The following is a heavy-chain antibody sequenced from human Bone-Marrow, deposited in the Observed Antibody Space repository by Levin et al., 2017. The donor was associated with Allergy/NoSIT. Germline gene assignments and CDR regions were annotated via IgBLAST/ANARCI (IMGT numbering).Heavy chain of an antibody. D-gene: IGHD3-22*01. J-gene: IGHJ4*02. CDR3: ARHVGDYYFDTSGVVDY. CDR1: GGSITSTSYY. V-gene: IGHV4-39*01. Sequence: GSLRLSCTVSGGSITSTSYYWGWIRQPPGKGLEWIGSIYYSGSTYYKPSLKSRVTISVDTSKNQFSLKLSSVTAADTAVYYCARHVGDYYFDTSGVVDYWGQGTLVTVSS. CDR2: IYYSGST.